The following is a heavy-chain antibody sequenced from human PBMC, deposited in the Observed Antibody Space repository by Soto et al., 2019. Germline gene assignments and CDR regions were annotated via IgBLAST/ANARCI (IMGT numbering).Heavy chain of an antibody. D-gene: IGHD2-2*01. Sequence: GGSLRLSCAASGFTFSSYGIHWVRQAPGKGLEWVAFISYDGTIKYYADSLEGRFTISRDNSKNTLFLQLNSLRAEDTAVYYCARGDYSSTYTDFGYWGQGTLVTVSS. CDR3: ARGDYSSTYTDFGY. V-gene: IGHV3-30*03. CDR2: ISYDGTIK. J-gene: IGHJ4*02. CDR1: GFTFSSYG.